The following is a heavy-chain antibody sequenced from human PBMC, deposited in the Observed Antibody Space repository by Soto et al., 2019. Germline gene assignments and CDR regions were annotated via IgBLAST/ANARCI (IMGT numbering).Heavy chain of an antibody. CDR1: GYTFSTYG. J-gene: IGHJ4*02. CDR3: ARVGPSREVPYPFEY. V-gene: IGHV1-18*01. Sequence: ASVKVSCKASGYTFSTYGISWVRQAPGQGPEWMGWISAYNHYTNYAQKFQGRVTLTTDTSTNTAYMELRSLRSGDTAMYFCARVGPSREVPYPFEYWGQGTLVTVSS. D-gene: IGHD1-26*01. CDR2: ISAYNHYT.